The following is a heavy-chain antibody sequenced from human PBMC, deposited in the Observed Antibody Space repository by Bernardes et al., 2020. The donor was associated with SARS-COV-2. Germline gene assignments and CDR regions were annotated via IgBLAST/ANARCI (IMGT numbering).Heavy chain of an antibody. V-gene: IGHV3-33*01. CDR1: GFTFRDYT. CDR2: ICHDGSRE. J-gene: IGHJ5*01. CDR3: ATEDGEWLES. Sequence: GGSLRLSCAASGFTFRDYTMHWVRQAPGKGHEWVAVICHDGSREYYVDSVKGRFAITRDNSNNTLYLQMNNLRVEDTALYRCATEDGEWLESWGQGTLVTVSA. D-gene: IGHD4-17*01.